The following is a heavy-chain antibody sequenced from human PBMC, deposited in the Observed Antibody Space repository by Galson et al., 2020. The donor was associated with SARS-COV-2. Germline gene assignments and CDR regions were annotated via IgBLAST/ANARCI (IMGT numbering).Heavy chain of an antibody. CDR3: ARERLEEGATTGFDY. D-gene: IGHD1-26*01. CDR2: ISHSGNT. V-gene: IGHV4-4*02. J-gene: IGHJ4*02. Sequence: SETLSLTCAVSGDSISSSNWWSWVRQPPGKGLEWIGEISHSGNTNYNPSLKSRVTISVDKSKNQFSLNLKSVTAADTAVYYCARERLEEGATTGFDYWGQGTLVTVSS. CDR1: GDSISSSNW.